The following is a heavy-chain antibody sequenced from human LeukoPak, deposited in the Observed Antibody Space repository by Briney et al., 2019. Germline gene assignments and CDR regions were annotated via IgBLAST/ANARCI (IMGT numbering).Heavy chain of an antibody. CDR1: GFTVSRNY. CDR3: AKPSAYLCGGDCYSG. V-gene: IGHV3-66*04. Sequence: GGSLRLSCAASGFTVSRNYMSWVRQAPGKGLEWVSVIYSGGRTYYADSVKGRFTISRDNPKNTLYLQMNSLRAEDTAVYYCAKPSAYLCGGDCYSGWGQGTLVTVSS. J-gene: IGHJ4*02. CDR2: IYSGGRT. D-gene: IGHD2-21*02.